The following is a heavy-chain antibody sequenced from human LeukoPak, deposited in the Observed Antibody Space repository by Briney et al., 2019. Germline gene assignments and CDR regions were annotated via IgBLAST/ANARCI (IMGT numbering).Heavy chain of an antibody. D-gene: IGHD2-2*01. CDR1: GGSISSSSYY. CDR2: IYYSGST. Sequence: SEALSLTCTVSGGSISSSSYYWGWIRQPPRKGMERMGSIYYSGSTYYNPSLKSRVTISVDTSKNQFSLKLSSVTAADTAVYYCALGNIVVVPAGGYYFDYWGQGTLVTVSS. CDR3: ALGNIVVVPAGGYYFDY. V-gene: IGHV4-39*01. J-gene: IGHJ4*02.